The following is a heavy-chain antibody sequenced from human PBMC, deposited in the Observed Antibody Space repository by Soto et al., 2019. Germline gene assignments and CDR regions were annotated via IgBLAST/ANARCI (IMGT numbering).Heavy chain of an antibody. CDR2: IIPIFGTA. CDR1: GGTFSSYA. D-gene: IGHD2-15*01. Sequence: QVQLVQSGAEVKKPGSSVKVSCKASGGTFSSYAISWVRQAPGQGLEWMGGIIPIFGTANYAQKFQGRVTIPADESTSTAYMELSSLRSEDTAVYYCAACYCSGGSCYIACYYYGMDVWGQGTTVTVSS. V-gene: IGHV1-69*01. CDR3: AACYCSGGSCYIACYYYGMDV. J-gene: IGHJ6*02.